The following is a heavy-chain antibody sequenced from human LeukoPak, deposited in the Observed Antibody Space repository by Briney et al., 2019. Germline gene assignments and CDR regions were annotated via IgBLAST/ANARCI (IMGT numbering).Heavy chain of an antibody. D-gene: IGHD2-15*01. V-gene: IGHV3-23*01. CDR3: AKDRAVVAAFNWFDP. CDR2: ISGSGGST. J-gene: IGHJ5*02. CDR1: GFTFSSYA. Sequence: GGSLRLPCAASGFTFSSYAMSWVRQAPGKGLEWVSAISGSGGSTYYADSVKGRFTISRDNSKNTLYLQMNSLRAEDTAVYYCAKDRAVVAAFNWFDPWGQGTLVTVSS.